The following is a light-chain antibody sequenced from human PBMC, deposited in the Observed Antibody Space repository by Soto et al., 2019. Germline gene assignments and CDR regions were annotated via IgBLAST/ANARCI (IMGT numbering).Light chain of an antibody. V-gene: IGKV3-15*01. CDR1: QSVSSK. J-gene: IGKJ1*01. CDR2: GAS. Sequence: EIVMTQSPATLSVSPGERATLSCRASQSVSSKLAWYQQKPGQAPRLLTYGASTRATGIPARFSGSGSGTEFTLTISSLQSEDLAVYYCQQYNNWQRTFGQGTKVEIK. CDR3: QQYNNWQRT.